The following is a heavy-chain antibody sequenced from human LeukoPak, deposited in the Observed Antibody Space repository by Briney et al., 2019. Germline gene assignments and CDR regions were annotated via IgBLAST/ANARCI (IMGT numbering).Heavy chain of an antibody. J-gene: IGHJ5*02. CDR1: GGSISSSGYY. Sequence: PSETLSLTCTVSGGSISSSGYYWGWIRQPPGKGLEWIGSIHYSGSTYYNPSLKSRVTISVDTSKNQFSLKLSSVTAADTAVYYCARDAAEWGGSPNWFDPWGQGTLVTVSS. V-gene: IGHV4-39*07. CDR3: ARDAAEWGGSPNWFDP. D-gene: IGHD1-26*01. CDR2: IHYSGST.